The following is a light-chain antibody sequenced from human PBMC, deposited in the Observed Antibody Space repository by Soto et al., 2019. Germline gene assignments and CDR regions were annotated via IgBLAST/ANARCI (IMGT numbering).Light chain of an antibody. J-gene: IGLJ2*01. CDR2: SNN. Sequence: QSLLTQPPSASGTPGQRCTIPCSGSSSNIGRHTVHWYQQLPGTAPKLLIYSNNQRPSGVRDRFSGSKSGTSASLAISGLQYEDEADYCCAAWVDSLNSVVFGGGTELSV. V-gene: IGLV1-44*01. CDR3: AAWVDSLNSVV. CDR1: SSNIGRHT.